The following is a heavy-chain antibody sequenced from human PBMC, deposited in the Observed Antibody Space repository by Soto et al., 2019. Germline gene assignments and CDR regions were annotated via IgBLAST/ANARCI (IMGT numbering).Heavy chain of an antibody. Sequence: GGSLRLSCAASGFTFSSYVMHWVRQAPGKGLEWVAVISYDGSNKYYADSVKGRFTISRDNSKNTLYLQMNSLRAEDTAVYYCEKAVGYYDFWSGYYQPYYYYGMDVWGKGTTV. CDR2: ISYDGSNK. CDR1: GFTFSSYV. V-gene: IGHV3-30*18. CDR3: EKAVGYYDFWSGYYQPYYYYGMDV. J-gene: IGHJ6*04. D-gene: IGHD3-3*01.